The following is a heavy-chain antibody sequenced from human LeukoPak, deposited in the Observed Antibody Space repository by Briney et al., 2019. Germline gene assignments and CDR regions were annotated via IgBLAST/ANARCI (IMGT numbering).Heavy chain of an antibody. CDR2: IYHSGST. D-gene: IGHD6-13*01. CDR3: ARGAERYSSSWVDY. J-gene: IGHJ4*02. V-gene: IGHV4-30-2*01. Sequence: PSETLSLTCTVSGGSISSGGYYWSWIRQPPGKGLEWIGYIYHSGSTYYNPSLKSRVTISVDRSKNQFSLKLSSVTAADTAVYYCARGAERYSSSWVDYWGQGTLVTVSS. CDR1: GGSISSGGYY.